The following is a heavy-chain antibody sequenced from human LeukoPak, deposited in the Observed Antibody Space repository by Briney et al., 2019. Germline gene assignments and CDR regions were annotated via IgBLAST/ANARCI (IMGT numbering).Heavy chain of an antibody. CDR2: IYYSGST. CDR3: ARLPPPRRGVHDY. J-gene: IGHJ4*02. V-gene: IGHV4-39*01. CDR1: GGSISSSSYY. Sequence: PSETLSLTCTVSGGSISSSSYYWGWLRQPPGKGLEWIGSIYYSGSTYYNPSLKSRVTISVDTSKNQFSLQLSSVTAADTAVYYCARLPPPRRGVHDYWGQGTLVTVSS. D-gene: IGHD3-10*01.